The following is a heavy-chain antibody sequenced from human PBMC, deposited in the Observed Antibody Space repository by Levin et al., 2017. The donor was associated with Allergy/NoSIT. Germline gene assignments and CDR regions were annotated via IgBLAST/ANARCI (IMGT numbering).Heavy chain of an antibody. CDR2: IWYDGSNK. CDR3: AREYSSSPKVAFDI. V-gene: IGHV3-33*01. J-gene: IGHJ3*02. CDR1: GFTFSSYG. Sequence: GESLKISCAASGFTFSSYGMHWVRQAPGKGLEWVAVIWYDGSNKYYADSVKGRFTISRDNSKNTLYLQMNSLRAEDTAVYYCAREYSSSPKVAFDIWGQGTMVTVSS. D-gene: IGHD6-6*01.